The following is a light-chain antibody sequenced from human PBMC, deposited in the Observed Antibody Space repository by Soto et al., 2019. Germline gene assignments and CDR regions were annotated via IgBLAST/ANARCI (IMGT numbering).Light chain of an antibody. J-gene: IGKJ3*01. Sequence: EIVWTQSPGTLYLSPEERATLSCRASQTISSSFLAWYQQTPGQAPRLLSRRASIRAPGIPDRFSGSGSWTDFALTISRLVTEDFAVYYCHQFGSSPLDTFGPRNKVEIK. CDR1: QTISSSF. CDR3: HQFGSSPLDT. CDR2: RAS. V-gene: IGKV3-20*01.